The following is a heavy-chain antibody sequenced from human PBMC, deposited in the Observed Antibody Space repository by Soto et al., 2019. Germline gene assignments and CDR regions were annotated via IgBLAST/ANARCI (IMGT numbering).Heavy chain of an antibody. CDR3: AREGGSYYFDY. V-gene: IGHV3-64*01. D-gene: IGHD1-26*01. CDR2: ISRNGGST. Sequence: GGSLRLSCAASGFTFSSYAMHWVRQAPGKGLEYLSTISRNGGSTYYANSVKGRFTISRDNSKNTLYLQMGSLRAEDMAVYYCAREGGSYYFDYWGQGT. CDR1: GFTFSSYA. J-gene: IGHJ4*02.